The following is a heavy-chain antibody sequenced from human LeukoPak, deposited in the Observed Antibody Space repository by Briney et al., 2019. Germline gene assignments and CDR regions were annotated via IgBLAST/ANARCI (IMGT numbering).Heavy chain of an antibody. J-gene: IGHJ5*02. V-gene: IGHV3-7*01. CDR1: GFRFSSYW. CDR3: ARDAYDYSSES. D-gene: IGHD2-21*01. Sequence: QSGGSLSLSCAASGFRFSSYWMTWVRQAPGKGLEWVANLNQDGSDKKYVDSVKGRFTISRDNAKNSLYLQMNSLRVEDTALYYCARDAYDYSSESWGQGTLVTVSS. CDR2: LNQDGSDK.